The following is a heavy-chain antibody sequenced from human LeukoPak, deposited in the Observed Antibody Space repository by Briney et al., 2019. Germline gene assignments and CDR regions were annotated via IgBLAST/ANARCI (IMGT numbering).Heavy chain of an antibody. D-gene: IGHD3-16*02. CDR2: TYYRSKWFN. CDR3: AREYLGGYLIY. CDR1: GESVSSNNAA. J-gene: IGHJ4*02. V-gene: IGHV6-1*01. Sequence: SQTLSLTCATSGESVSSNNAAWTWTRQSPSRGLEWLGRTYYRSKWFNDYAVSVKSRITINPDTSKNQFFLQLNSVTPEDTAVYYCAREYLGGYLIYWGQGTLVTVSS.